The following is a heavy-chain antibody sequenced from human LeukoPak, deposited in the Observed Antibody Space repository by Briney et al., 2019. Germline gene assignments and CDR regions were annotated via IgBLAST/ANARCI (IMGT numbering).Heavy chain of an antibody. CDR2: ISVSGHRT. Sequence: PGGSLRLSCAASGFTFSSYSMSWVRQAPGKGLEWISGISVSGHRTYHAASVKGRFTISRDNSNNMVYLQMNSLRAEDTAVYYCARDLMGIAYRGAFYYWGQGTLVTVSS. D-gene: IGHD6-13*01. J-gene: IGHJ4*02. CDR1: GFTFSSYS. V-gene: IGHV3-23*01. CDR3: ARDLMGIAYRGAFYY.